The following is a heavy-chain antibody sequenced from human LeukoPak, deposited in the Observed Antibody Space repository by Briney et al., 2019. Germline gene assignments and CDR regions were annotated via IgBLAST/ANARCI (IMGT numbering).Heavy chain of an antibody. V-gene: IGHV4-59*08. CDR2: IHYSGST. D-gene: IGHD6-13*01. Sequence: SETLSLTCTVSGGSISIYYWSWIRQPPGKGLEWIGYIHYSGSTNYNPSLKSRVTISVDTSKNQFSLKLNSVTAADTAVYYCARGYSSSWYRWFDPWGQGTLVTVSS. J-gene: IGHJ5*02. CDR1: GGSISIYY. CDR3: ARGYSSSWYRWFDP.